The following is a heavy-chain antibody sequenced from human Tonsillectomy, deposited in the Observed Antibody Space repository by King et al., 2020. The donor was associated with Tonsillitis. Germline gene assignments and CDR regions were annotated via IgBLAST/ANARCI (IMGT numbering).Heavy chain of an antibody. CDR3: ARDRWGWAAAAHYYYYGMDV. CDR2: IKQDGSEK. D-gene: IGHD6-13*01. J-gene: IGHJ6*02. V-gene: IGHV3-7*03. Sequence: VQLVESGGGLVQPGGSLRLSCAASGFTFSSYWMSWVRQAPGKGLEWVANIKQDGSEKYYVDSVKGRFTISRDNAKNSLYLQMNSLRAEDTAVYYCARDRWGWAAAAHYYYYGMDVWGQGTTVTVSS. CDR1: GFTFSSYW.